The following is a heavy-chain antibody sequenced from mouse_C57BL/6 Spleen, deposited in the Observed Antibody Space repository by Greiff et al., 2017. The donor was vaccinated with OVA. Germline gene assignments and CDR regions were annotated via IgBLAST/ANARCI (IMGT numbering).Heavy chain of an antibody. J-gene: IGHJ4*01. CDR2: IDPSDSET. CDR3: ARGYYYGSSPYAMDY. Sequence: VQLQQSGAELVRPGSSVKLSCKASGYTFTSYWMHWVKQRPIQGLEWIGNIDPSDSETHYNQKFKDKATLTVDKSSSTAYMQLSSLTSEDSAVYYCARGYYYGSSPYAMDYWGQGTSVTVSS. D-gene: IGHD1-1*01. CDR1: GYTFTSYW. V-gene: IGHV1-52*01.